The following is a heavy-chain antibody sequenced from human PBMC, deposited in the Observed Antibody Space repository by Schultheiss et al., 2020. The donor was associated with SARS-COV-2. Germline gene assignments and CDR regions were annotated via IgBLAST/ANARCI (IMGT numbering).Heavy chain of an antibody. Sequence: GGSLRLSCSASGFTFRTYAMQWVRQAPGKGLEYLSAINSNGGSTYYADSVKGRFTISRDNSKNTLYLQMNSLRAADTAVYYCAREDGLRLFDYWGQGTLVTVSS. CDR2: INSNGGST. J-gene: IGHJ4*02. CDR1: GFTFRTYA. V-gene: IGHV3-64*04. D-gene: IGHD4-17*01. CDR3: AREDGLRLFDY.